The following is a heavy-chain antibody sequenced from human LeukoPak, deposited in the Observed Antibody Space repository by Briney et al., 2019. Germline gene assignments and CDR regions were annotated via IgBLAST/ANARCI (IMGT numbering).Heavy chain of an antibody. J-gene: IGHJ5*02. D-gene: IGHD1-26*01. Sequence: ASVKVSCKASGYTFTGYYMHWVRQAPGQGLEWMGWINPNSGGTNYAQKFQGRVTMTRDTSISTAYMELSRLRSDDTAVYYCARDLSGGYYTDNWFDPWGQGTLVTVSS. V-gene: IGHV1-2*02. CDR1: GYTFTGYY. CDR2: INPNSGGT. CDR3: ARDLSGGYYTDNWFDP.